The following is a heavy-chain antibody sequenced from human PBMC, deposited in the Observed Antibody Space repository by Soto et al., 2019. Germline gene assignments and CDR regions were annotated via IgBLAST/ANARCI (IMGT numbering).Heavy chain of an antibody. CDR3: ARAGLGYCSGGSCCSVLQGMEV. J-gene: IGHJ6*02. V-gene: IGHV4-4*02. Sequence: CSRVHKPKGKGLEWIGEIYHSGSTNYSPSLKSRVAISVDKSKNQCSLKLSSVTAADTAVYYCARAGLGYCSGGSCCSVLQGMEVWGQGTTDIVFS. D-gene: IGHD2-15*01. CDR2: IYHSGST.